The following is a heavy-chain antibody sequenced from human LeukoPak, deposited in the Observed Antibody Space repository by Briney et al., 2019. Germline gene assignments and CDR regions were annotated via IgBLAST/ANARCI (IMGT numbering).Heavy chain of an antibody. CDR3: ARVGQLAHYFDY. CDR2: IYTSGST. J-gene: IGHJ4*02. V-gene: IGHV4-61*02. Sequence: SQTLSLTCTVSGGSISSGSYYWSWLRQPAGKGLEWIGRIYTSGSTNYNPSLKSRVTISVDTSKNQFSLKLSSVTAADTAVYYCARVGQLAHYFDYWGQGTLVTVSS. D-gene: IGHD6-13*01. CDR1: GGSISSGSYY.